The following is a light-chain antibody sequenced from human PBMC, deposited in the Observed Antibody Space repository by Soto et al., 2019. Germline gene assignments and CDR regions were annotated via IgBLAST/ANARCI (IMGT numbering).Light chain of an antibody. CDR3: SSYAGSYTHYV. J-gene: IGLJ1*01. CDR1: TNDIGSYNF. CDR2: AVN. V-gene: IGLV2-14*01. Sequence: QSVLTQPASVSGSPGQSITISCTGTTNDIGSYNFVSWYRQHPGKAPKLMIFAVNNRPSGVSNRFSGSKSGNTASLTISGLQPEDEADYYCSSYAGSYTHYVFGTGTKVTVL.